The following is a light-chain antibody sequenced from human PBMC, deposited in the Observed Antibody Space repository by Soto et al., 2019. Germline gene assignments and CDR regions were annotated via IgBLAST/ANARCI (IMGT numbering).Light chain of an antibody. CDR3: SSYTTSSTPYV. J-gene: IGLJ1*01. CDR1: SSDVGGYNY. V-gene: IGLV2-14*01. CDR2: EVS. Sequence: QSALTQPASVSGSPGQSITISCTGTSSDVGGYNYVSWYQQHPGKAPKLMIYEVSNRPSGISNRFSASKSGNTAALTSSGLQDEDEADYYCSSYTTSSTPYVFGAGTKVTVL.